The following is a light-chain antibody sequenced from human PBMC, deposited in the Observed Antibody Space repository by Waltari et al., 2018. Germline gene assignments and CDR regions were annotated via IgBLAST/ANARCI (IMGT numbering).Light chain of an antibody. CDR3: SSSTSSSTWV. V-gene: IGLV2-14*03. Sequence: QSALTQPASVSGSPGQSITISCTGTSSDIGGYNFVSWYQQHPGKAPKVIIYDVSNRPSGVSNRFSGSKSGNTASLTISGLQAEDEADYYCSSSTSSSTWVFGGGTKLTVL. CDR1: SSDIGGYNF. CDR2: DVS. J-gene: IGLJ3*02.